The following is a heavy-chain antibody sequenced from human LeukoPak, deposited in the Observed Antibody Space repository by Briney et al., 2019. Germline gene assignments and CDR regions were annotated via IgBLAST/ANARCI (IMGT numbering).Heavy chain of an antibody. CDR2: ISGSGDNT. CDR1: GFSFSLYA. V-gene: IGHV3-23*01. D-gene: IGHD2-21*01. Sequence: PGGSLRLSCAASGFSFSLYAMNWVRQAPGKGLEWVSAISGSGDNTYYADSVKGHFTISRDNSKNILYLQMNSLRAEDTAVYYCHIYFGGDCYSGGWFDPWGQGTLVTVSS. CDR3: HIYFGGDCYSGGWFDP. J-gene: IGHJ5*02.